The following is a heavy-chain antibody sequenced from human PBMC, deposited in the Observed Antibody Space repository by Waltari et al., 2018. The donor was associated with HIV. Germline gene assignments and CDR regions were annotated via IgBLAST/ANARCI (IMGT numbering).Heavy chain of an antibody. D-gene: IGHD3-10*01. CDR3: TKAESFFHPPDY. Sequence: EVQLVESGGGLVQPGRSLRLSCAASGFTFDDYAMHWVRQVSGKGREWVSGISWNSDSTGYADSVKGRFTISRDNAKTSLYLQMNSLRTEDTALYYCTKAESFFHPPDYWGQGILVTVSS. CDR2: ISWNSDST. V-gene: IGHV3-9*01. CDR1: GFTFDDYA. J-gene: IGHJ4*02.